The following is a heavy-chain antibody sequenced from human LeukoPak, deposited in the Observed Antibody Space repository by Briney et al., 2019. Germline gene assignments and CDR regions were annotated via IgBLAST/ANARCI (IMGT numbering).Heavy chain of an antibody. V-gene: IGHV1-18*01. J-gene: IGHJ4*02. CDR3: AKSHVDSALITTYHFDD. CDR2: ISAYNGNT. D-gene: IGHD5-18*01. CDR1: GYTFTSYG. Sequence: GASVKVSCKASGYTFTSYGISWVRQAPGQGLEWMGWISAYNGNTNYAQKLQGRVTMTTDTSTSTAYMELRSLRSDGTAVYYCAKSHVDSALITTYHFDDWGQGTLITVSS.